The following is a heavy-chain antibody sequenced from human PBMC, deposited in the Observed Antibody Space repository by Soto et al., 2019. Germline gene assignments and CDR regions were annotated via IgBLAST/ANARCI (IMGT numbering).Heavy chain of an antibody. CDR1: GYIFTTYG. Sequence: QVHLVQSGAEVKKLGASVKVSCKGSGYIFTTYGITWVRQAPGQGLEWMGWISAHNGNTNYAQKLPGRVTVTRDTSASTAYMELRNLRSDDTAVYYCARGRYGDYWGQGALVTVSS. CDR2: ISAHNGNT. D-gene: IGHD1-1*01. CDR3: ARGRYGDY. V-gene: IGHV1-18*01. J-gene: IGHJ4*02.